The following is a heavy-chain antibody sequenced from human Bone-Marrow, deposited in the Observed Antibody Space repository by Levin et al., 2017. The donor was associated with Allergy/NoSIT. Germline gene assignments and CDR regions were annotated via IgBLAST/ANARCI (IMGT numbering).Heavy chain of an antibody. CDR2: IIPIFGTA. CDR1: GGTFSDYP. J-gene: IGHJ6*03. D-gene: IGHD2-2*01. Sequence: SCKASGGTFSDYPITWVRQAPGQGLEWMGGIIPIFGTANYAQKFQGRVTITADASTSTAYMELSSLRSEDTAMYYCARDYCNSTGCYPYYFYIDVWGKGTTVTVSS. CDR3: ARDYCNSTGCYPYYFYIDV. V-gene: IGHV1-69*01.